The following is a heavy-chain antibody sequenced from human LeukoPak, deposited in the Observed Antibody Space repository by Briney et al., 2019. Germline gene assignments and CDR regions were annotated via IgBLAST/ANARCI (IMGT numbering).Heavy chain of an antibody. V-gene: IGHV4-61*02. CDR2: ISSSGST. D-gene: IGHD6-13*01. Sequence: PSETLSLTCTVSGDSISSGDYYWSWIRQPAGKGLEWIGRISSSGSTNYNPSLKSRVTISVDTSKNQFSLKLSSVTAADTAVYYCARSYSSSSIRFDPWGQGTLVTVSS. CDR1: GDSISSGDYY. J-gene: IGHJ5*02. CDR3: ARSYSSSSIRFDP.